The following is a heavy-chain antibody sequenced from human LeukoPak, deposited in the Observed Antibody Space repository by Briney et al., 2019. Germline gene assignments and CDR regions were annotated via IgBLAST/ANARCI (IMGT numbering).Heavy chain of an antibody. CDR3: ARGRGYVSSWYLRLVWFDP. V-gene: IGHV4-34*01. D-gene: IGHD6-13*01. CDR1: GGSFSGYY. Sequence: SETLSLTCAVYGGSFSGYYWSWIRQPPGKGLEWIGEINHSGSTNYNPSLKSRVTISVDTSKNQFSLKLSSVTAADTAVYYCARGRGYVSSWYLRLVWFDPWGQGTLVTVSS. CDR2: INHSGST. J-gene: IGHJ5*02.